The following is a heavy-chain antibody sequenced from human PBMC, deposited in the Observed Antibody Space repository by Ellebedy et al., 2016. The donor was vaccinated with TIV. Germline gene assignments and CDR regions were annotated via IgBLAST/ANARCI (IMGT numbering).Heavy chain of an antibody. D-gene: IGHD1-20*01. V-gene: IGHV4-30-4*01. CDR3: ARGLTGNAFDI. CDR1: GGSINSGDYY. Sequence: SETLSLTCTVPGGSINSGDYYWSWIRQPTGKGLEWVGYIYYSGSAYYNSSLKGRVKISVDRSKKQISLELNSVTAADTAVYFCARGLTGNAFDIWGQGTMVTVSS. CDR2: IYYSGSA. J-gene: IGHJ3*02.